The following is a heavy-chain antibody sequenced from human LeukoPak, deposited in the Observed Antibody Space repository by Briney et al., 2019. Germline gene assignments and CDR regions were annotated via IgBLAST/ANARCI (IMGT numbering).Heavy chain of an antibody. J-gene: IGHJ5*02. Sequence: PSEPLSLTCTVSGGSISSYYWSWIRQPPGKGLEWIGYIPYSGSSNYNPSLKSRVTISLDTSKNQFSLKLSSMTAADTAVYYCARDERSWFDPWGQGTLVTVSS. V-gene: IGHV4-59*01. CDR1: GGSISSYY. CDR3: ARDERSWFDP. CDR2: IPYSGSS.